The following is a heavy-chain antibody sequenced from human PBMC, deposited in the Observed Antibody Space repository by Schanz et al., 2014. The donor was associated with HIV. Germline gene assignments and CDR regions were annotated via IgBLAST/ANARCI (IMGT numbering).Heavy chain of an antibody. CDR2: ISGSGFTT. CDR3: AIRTPMISFGAFDI. CDR1: GLTFSRHA. D-gene: IGHD3-16*01. V-gene: IGHV3-23*01. Sequence: VQLLESGGHLVQPGGSLRLSCAASGLTFSRHAMSWVRQAPGKGLEWVSVISGSGFTTYYADSVQGRFTISRDNSKNTLYLQMSSLRVEDTAVYYCAIRTPMISFGAFDIWGRGTMVTVSS. J-gene: IGHJ3*02.